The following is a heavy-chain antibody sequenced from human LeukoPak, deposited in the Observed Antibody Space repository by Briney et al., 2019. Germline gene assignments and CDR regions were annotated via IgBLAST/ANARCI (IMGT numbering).Heavy chain of an antibody. V-gene: IGHV3-11*01. Sequence: GGSLRLSCAASGLTFSDYYMSWIRQAPGKGLEWVSYISSSGSTIYYADSVKGRFTISRDNSKNTLYLQMKSLRAEDTAVYYCAKDLLTAITARPHHWGQGTLVTVSS. D-gene: IGHD1-7*01. J-gene: IGHJ5*02. CDR1: GLTFSDYY. CDR2: ISSSGSTI. CDR3: AKDLLTAITARPHH.